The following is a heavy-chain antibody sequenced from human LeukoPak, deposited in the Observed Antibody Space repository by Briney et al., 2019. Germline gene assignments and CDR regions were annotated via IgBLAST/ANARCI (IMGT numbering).Heavy chain of an antibody. V-gene: IGHV3-7*01. CDR1: GFTFSDYY. Sequence: GGSLRLSCAASGFTFSDYYMSWIRQAPGKGLEWVANIKQDGSEINYVDSVKGRFTISRDNAKNSLYLQMNSLRAEDTAVYYCATEVGTPAVRSAFNIWGQGTMVTVSS. CDR2: IKQDGSEI. CDR3: ATEVGTPAVRSAFNI. J-gene: IGHJ3*02. D-gene: IGHD2-15*01.